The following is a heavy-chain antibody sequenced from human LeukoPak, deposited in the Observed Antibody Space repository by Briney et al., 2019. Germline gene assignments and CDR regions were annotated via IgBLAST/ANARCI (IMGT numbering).Heavy chain of an antibody. J-gene: IGHJ4*02. D-gene: IGHD2-2*01. CDR3: AKRPDCSTTNCFRFEY. Sequence: GGSLRLSCAASGFTFSTYAMSRVRQAPGQGLEWASSISGDCGSTYYAESVKGRFTISRDNSKNTLYLQMNSLRAEDTAVYYCAKRPDCSTTNCFRFEYWGQGTLVTVSS. V-gene: IGHV3-23*01. CDR1: GFTFSTYA. CDR2: ISGDCGST.